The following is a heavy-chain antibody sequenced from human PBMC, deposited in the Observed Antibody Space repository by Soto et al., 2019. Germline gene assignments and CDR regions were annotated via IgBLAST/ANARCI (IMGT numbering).Heavy chain of an antibody. CDR3: GRHQPGYSYGYGLGY. D-gene: IGHD5-18*01. CDR1: GFTISSYS. CDR2: ISSSSSYI. J-gene: IGHJ4*02. Sequence: EVQLVESGGGLVKPGGSLRLSCAASGFTISSYSMNWVRQAPGKGLEWVSSISSSSSYIYYADSVKGRFTISRDNAKNSLYLQMNSLSAEDTPVYYCGRHQPGYSYGYGLGYWGQGTLVTVSS. V-gene: IGHV3-21*01.